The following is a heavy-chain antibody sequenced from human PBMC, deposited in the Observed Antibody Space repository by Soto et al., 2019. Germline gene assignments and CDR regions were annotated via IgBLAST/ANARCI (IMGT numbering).Heavy chain of an antibody. CDR1: GGSFSAYY. J-gene: IGHJ4*02. D-gene: IGHD6-19*01. Sequence: SETLSLTCAVYGGSFSAYYWSWIRQPPGKGLEWIGEINHSGGTSYNPSLKSRVTISVDTSKSQFSLKLTSVTAADTAVYYCATSSSGWYYSFDYWGQGTLVTVSS. V-gene: IGHV4-34*01. CDR2: INHSGGT. CDR3: ATSSSGWYYSFDY.